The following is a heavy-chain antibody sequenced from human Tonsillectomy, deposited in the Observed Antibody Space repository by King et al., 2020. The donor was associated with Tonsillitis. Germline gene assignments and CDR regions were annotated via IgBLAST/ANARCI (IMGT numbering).Heavy chain of an antibody. CDR2: MNPRSPSV. CDR1: GYTFISYD. Sequence: VQLVQSGAEVKKPGASVKVSCKASGYTFISYDINWVRQAPGQGLEWMGWMNPRSPSVGYAQKFQGRLTMTSDTSINTAYMELSSLKSEDTAIYYCARGDDYSGSGSYFKHWGQGTLVTVSA. J-gene: IGHJ4*02. D-gene: IGHD3-10*01. CDR3: ARGDDYSGSGSYFKH. V-gene: IGHV1-8*02.